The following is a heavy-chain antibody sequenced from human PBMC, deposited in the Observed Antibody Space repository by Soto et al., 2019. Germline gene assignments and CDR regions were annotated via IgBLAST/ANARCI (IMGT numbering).Heavy chain of an antibody. CDR3: VKDSYADFHRVLSTAEYFFDY. D-gene: IGHD2-15*01. CDR2: ITWNSGKI. CDR1: GFTFDDYN. V-gene: IGHV3-9*01. J-gene: IGHJ4*01. Sequence: SLRLSCTDSGFTFDDYNMHWVRQGPGRGLEWVSGITWNSGKIAYADSVKGRFTIARDDDNNSLYLQMDSLRPEDTALYYCVKDSYADFHRVLSTAEYFFDYWGHGTLVTVSS.